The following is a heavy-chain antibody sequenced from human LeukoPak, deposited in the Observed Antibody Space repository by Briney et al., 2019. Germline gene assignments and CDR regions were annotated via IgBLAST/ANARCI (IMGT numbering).Heavy chain of an antibody. CDR2: MSSGSRYI. CDR1: GFTFSAYA. Sequence: NPGGSLRLSCTASGFTFSAYAMTCVRQAPGKGLEWISSMSSGSRYIYYADSVRGRVTISRDNTKNSLYLVMNNLRAEDTAIYYCARDRPTGASRVFVVQWGQGTPVTVS. V-gene: IGHV3-21*06. J-gene: IGHJ4*02. D-gene: IGHD3-3*01. CDR3: ARDRPTGASRVFVVQ.